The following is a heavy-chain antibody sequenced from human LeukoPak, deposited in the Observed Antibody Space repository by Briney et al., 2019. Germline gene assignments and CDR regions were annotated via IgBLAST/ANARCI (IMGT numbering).Heavy chain of an antibody. V-gene: IGHV3-23*01. Sequence: GGSLRLSCAASGFTFSSYAMSWVRQAPGKGLERVSAISGSGGRTYYADSVKGRFTISRDNSKNTLYLQMNSLRAEDTAVYYCAKDMYYYDSSGYYPNYFDYWGQGTLVTVSS. CDR2: ISGSGGRT. J-gene: IGHJ4*02. CDR3: AKDMYYYDSSGYYPNYFDY. D-gene: IGHD3-22*01. CDR1: GFTFSSYA.